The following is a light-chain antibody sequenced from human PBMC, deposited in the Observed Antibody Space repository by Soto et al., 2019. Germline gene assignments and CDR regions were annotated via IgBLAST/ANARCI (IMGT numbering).Light chain of an antibody. CDR1: RSDVGGYNY. V-gene: IGLV2-14*01. CDR2: EVS. J-gene: IGLJ1*01. Sequence: QSALTQPASVSGSPGQSITISCTGTRSDVGGYNYVSWYQQHPGKAPKLMIYEVSNRPSGVSNSFSGSKSGNTASLTISGXXXXXXXXXXCSSYTSSSTHVFGTGTKVTV. CDR3: SSYTSSSTHV.